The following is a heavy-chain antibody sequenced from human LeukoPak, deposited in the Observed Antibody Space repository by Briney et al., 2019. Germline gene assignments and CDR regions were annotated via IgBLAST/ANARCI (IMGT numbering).Heavy chain of an antibody. CDR3: AKPFTMVRGVIISATRFDY. CDR1: GFTFSSYS. CDR2: ISGSGGST. Sequence: PGGSLRLSCAASGFTFSSYSMNWVRQAPGKGLEWVSAISGSGGSTYYADSVKGRFTISRDNSKNTLYLQMNSLRAEDTAVYYCAKPFTMVRGVIISATRFDYWGQGTLVTVSS. V-gene: IGHV3-23*01. D-gene: IGHD3-10*01. J-gene: IGHJ4*02.